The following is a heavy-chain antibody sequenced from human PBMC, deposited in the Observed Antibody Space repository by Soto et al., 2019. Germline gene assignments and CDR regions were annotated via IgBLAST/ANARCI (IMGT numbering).Heavy chain of an antibody. V-gene: IGHV3-30*18. Sequence: QVQLVESGGGVVQPGRSLRLSCAASGFTFSGYGMHWVRQAPGKGLEWVAVISYDGSNKYHADSVKGRFTISRDNYKNTLYLQMNSLRAEDTAVYYCAKEYTSSKFYFYGMDVWGQGTTVTVSS. CDR2: ISYDGSNK. D-gene: IGHD1-20*01. J-gene: IGHJ6*02. CDR3: AKEYTSSKFYFYGMDV. CDR1: GFTFSGYG.